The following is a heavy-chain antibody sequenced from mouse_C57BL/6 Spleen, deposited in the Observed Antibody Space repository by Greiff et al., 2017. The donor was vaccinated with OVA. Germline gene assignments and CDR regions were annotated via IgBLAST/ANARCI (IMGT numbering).Heavy chain of an antibody. J-gene: IGHJ2*01. CDR2: IDPNRGGT. CDR3: ARDYYYGSSYFDY. D-gene: IGHD1-1*01. V-gene: IGHV1-72*01. Sequence: QVQLQQPGAELVKPGASVKLSCKASGYTFTSYWMHWVKQRPGRGLEWSGRIDPNRGGTKYHEKFKSKATLTVDKPSRTADMQLSSLTSEDSAVYYCARDYYYGSSYFDYWGQGTTLTVSS. CDR1: GYTFTSYW.